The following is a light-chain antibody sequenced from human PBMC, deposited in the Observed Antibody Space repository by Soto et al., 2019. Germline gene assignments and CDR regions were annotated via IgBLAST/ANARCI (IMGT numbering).Light chain of an antibody. Sequence: DIVLTQSPYTLSFSPWNRSALSFMASQSLTNSYIAWYQVKPGQAPRLLIYDTSSRATGIPDRFSGSGSGTDFTLTITRLEPEDFAVFYCQQYGTSEIIFGQGTRLEIK. J-gene: IGKJ5*01. V-gene: IGKV3-20*01. CDR3: QQYGTSEII. CDR2: DTS. CDR1: QSLTNSY.